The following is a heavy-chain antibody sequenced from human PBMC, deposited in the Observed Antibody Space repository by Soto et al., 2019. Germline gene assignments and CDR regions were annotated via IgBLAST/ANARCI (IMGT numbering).Heavy chain of an antibody. CDR2: IIPFFGTT. D-gene: IGHD3-16*01. V-gene: IGHV1-69*13. CDR1: GGIFSSFA. CDR3: GRGGGPYVWFNEF. Sequence: SVEVCCKDSGGIFSSFAISWVRQAPGQGLEWLGGIIPFFGTTNYAEKFQGRVTITADESTNTAYMELSSLTSGDTAMYYCGRGGGPYVWFNEFWGQGTMVTVSS. J-gene: IGHJ4*02.